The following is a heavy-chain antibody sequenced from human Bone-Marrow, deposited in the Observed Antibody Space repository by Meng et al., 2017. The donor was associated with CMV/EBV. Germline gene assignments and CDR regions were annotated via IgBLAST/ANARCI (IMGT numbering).Heavy chain of an antibody. CDR3: ARDRIAAAGTLWFQH. V-gene: IGHV1-69*05. D-gene: IGHD6-13*01. CDR1: GGTFSSYA. J-gene: IGHJ1*01. Sequence: SVKVSCKASGGTFSSYAISWVRQAPGQGLEWMGGIIPIFGTANYAQRFQGRVTITTDESTSTAYMELSSLRSEDTAVYYCARDRIAAAGTLWFQHWGQGTLVTVSS. CDR2: IIPIFGTA.